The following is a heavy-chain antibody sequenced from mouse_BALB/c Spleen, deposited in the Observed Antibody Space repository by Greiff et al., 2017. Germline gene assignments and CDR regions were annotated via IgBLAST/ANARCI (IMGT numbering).Heavy chain of an antibody. CDR2: IYWDDDK. CDR3: ARRAQYGNYRGAMDY. D-gene: IGHD2-10*02. Sequence: QVTLKESGPGILQPSQTLSLTCSFSGFSLSTSGMGVSWIRQPSGKGLEWLAHIYWDDDKRYNPSLKSRLTISKDTSSNQVFLKITSVDTADTATYYCARRAQYGNYRGAMDYWGQGTSVTVSS. CDR1: GFSLSTSGMG. V-gene: IGHV8-12*01. J-gene: IGHJ4*01.